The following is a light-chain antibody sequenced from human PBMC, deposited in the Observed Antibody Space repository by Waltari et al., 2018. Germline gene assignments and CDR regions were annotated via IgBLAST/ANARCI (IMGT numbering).Light chain of an antibody. J-gene: IGLJ2*01. Sequence: SSELTQDPAVSVALGQTVRIKCQGDSLRRSFASWYQQKPGQAPVLVAYGKNNRPSGIPDRFSGSTSGNTASLTITGAQAEDEADYYCNSRDSTSKRLLFGGGTKLSVL. CDR1: SLRRSF. V-gene: IGLV3-19*01. CDR2: GKN. CDR3: NSRDSTSKRLL.